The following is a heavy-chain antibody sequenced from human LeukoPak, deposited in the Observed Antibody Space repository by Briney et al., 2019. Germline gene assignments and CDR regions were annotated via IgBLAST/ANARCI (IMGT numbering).Heavy chain of an antibody. CDR2: IYYSGST. D-gene: IGHD2-2*01. CDR3: ARLGMPTSSVFDI. CDR1: GGSISSSSYY. V-gene: IGHV4-39*01. Sequence: SETLSLTCTVSGGSISSSSYYWGWIRQPPGKGLEWIGSIYYSGSTYYNPSLKSRVTISVDTSKNQFSLKLSSVTAADTAVYYCARLGMPTSSVFDIWGQGTMVTVSS. J-gene: IGHJ3*02.